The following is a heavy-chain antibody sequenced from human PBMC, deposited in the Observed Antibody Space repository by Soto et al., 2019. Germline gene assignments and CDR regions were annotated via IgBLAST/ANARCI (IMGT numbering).Heavy chain of an antibody. CDR1: GYTLTELS. CDR3: VTEGHSSGWGWWGY. Sequence: ASVKVSCKVSGYTLTELSMHWVRQAPGKGLEWMGGFDPEDGETIFAQKFQGRVTMTEDTSTDTAYMELNSLKAEDTAVYYCVTEGHSSGWGWWGYWGQGTLVTVSS. CDR2: FDPEDGET. J-gene: IGHJ4*02. V-gene: IGHV1-24*01. D-gene: IGHD6-19*01.